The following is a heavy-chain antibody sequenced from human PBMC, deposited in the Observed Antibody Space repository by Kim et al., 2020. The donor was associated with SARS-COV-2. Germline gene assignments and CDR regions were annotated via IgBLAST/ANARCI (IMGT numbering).Heavy chain of an antibody. Sequence: GSNYYNPSLKSRVTISVDTSKNQFSLKLSSVTAADTAVYYCARGRWYFDYWGQGTLVTVSS. D-gene: IGHD2-15*01. J-gene: IGHJ4*02. CDR3: ARGRWYFDY. CDR2: GSN. V-gene: IGHV4-39*01.